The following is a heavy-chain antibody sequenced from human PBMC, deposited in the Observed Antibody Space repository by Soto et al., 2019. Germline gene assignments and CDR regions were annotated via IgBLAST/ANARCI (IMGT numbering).Heavy chain of an antibody. J-gene: IGHJ6*03. CDR3: AKDTGSGFNYADYYYYMDV. CDR2: ISGSGGST. D-gene: IGHD4-4*01. CDR1: GFTFSSYA. V-gene: IGHV3-23*01. Sequence: PGGSLRLSCAASGFTFSSYAMSWVRQAPGKGLEWVSAISGSGGSTYYADSVKGRFTISRDNSKNTLYLQMNSLRAEDTAVYYCAKDTGSGFNYADYYYYMDVWGKGTTVTVSS.